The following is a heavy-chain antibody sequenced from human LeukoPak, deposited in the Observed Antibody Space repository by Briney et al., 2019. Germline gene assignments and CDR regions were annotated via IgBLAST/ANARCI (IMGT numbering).Heavy chain of an antibody. CDR1: GFTFSSYG. V-gene: IGHV3-64D*09. D-gene: IGHD3-3*01. CDR3: VKAQYDFWSGLDY. Sequence: GGSLRLSCIASGFTFSSYGMGWVRQAPGKGLEYVSAISGNGGSTYYADSVKGRFTISRDNSKNTLYLQMSSLRTEDTAIYYCVKAQYDFWSGLDYWGQGTLVTVSS. J-gene: IGHJ4*02. CDR2: ISGNGGST.